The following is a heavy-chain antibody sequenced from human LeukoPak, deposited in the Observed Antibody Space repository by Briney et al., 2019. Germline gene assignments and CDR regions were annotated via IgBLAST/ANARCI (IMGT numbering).Heavy chain of an antibody. CDR1: GFTFSSYG. CDR3: AKGGNGWPIDY. V-gene: IGHV3-30*18. CDR2: ISYDGSNK. Sequence: PGRSLRLSCAASGFTFSSYGMHWVRQAPGKGLEWVAVISYDGSNKYYADSVKGRFTISRDNSKNTLYLQMNSLRAEDTAVYNCAKGGNGWPIDYWGQGTLVTVSS. D-gene: IGHD6-19*01. J-gene: IGHJ4*02.